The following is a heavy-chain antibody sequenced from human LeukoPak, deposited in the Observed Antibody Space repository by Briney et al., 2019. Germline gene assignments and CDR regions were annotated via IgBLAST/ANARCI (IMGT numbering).Heavy chain of an antibody. CDR1: GGSISSGGYY. Sequence: NPSETLSLTCTVSGGSISSGGYYWNWIRQLPTEGLEWIGHIYYTGRTTYNPFVKSRVSISADTSKNQFSLKLSSVTAADTAVYFCASAPLGNSFGYMAYWGQGALVTVSS. CDR2: IYYTGRT. V-gene: IGHV4-31*03. J-gene: IGHJ4*02. CDR3: ASAPLGNSFGYMAY. D-gene: IGHD5-18*01.